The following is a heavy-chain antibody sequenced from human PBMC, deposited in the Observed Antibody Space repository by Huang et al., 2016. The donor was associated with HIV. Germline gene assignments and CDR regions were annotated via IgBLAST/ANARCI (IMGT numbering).Heavy chain of an antibody. CDR2: LNTNSGKT. Sequence: QVQLVQSGPEVKKPGASVKVSCQTSGYIFSNYDINWVRQDTGQGLQWMGWLNTNSGKTANGQNFQGRVTLTRSTSTGAAYMVLNSLTSQDTAVYYCARLTSGWYQDYWGQGTLVTVSS. CDR1: GYIFSNYD. D-gene: IGHD6-19*01. J-gene: IGHJ4*02. V-gene: IGHV1-8*01. CDR3: ARLTSGWYQDY.